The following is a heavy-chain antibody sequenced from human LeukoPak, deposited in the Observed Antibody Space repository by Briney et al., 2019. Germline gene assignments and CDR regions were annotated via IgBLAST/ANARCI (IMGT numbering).Heavy chain of an antibody. D-gene: IGHD1-26*01. V-gene: IGHV3-7*01. CDR3: ARGLRLVGATSY. J-gene: IGHJ4*02. Sequence: PGVSLRLSCAASGFTFSSYWMSWVRQAPGKGLEWVANIRQHGSEKYYVDSVKGRFIISRDNANNSLYLQMNSLRAEDTAVYYCARGLRLVGATSYWGQGTLVTVSS. CDR2: IRQHGSEK. CDR1: GFTFSSYW.